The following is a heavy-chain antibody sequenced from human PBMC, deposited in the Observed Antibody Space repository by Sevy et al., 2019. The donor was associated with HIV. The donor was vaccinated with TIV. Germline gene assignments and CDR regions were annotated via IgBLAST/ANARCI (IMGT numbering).Heavy chain of an antibody. V-gene: IGHV3-49*04. Sequence: GGSLRLSCTASGFTFGDYCMSWVRQAPGKGLEWVAFLKSDVYGGTVDHAASVRGRFVISRDASKTIAYLQMNDLKTEETDVYYCTRWKAAQSIFDYWGQGALVTVSS. J-gene: IGHJ4*02. CDR2: LKSDVYGGTV. CDR3: TRWKAAQSIFDY. D-gene: IGHD6-13*01. CDR1: GFTFGDYC.